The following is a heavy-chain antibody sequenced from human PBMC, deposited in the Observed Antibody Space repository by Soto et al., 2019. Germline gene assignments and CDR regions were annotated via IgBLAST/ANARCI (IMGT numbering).Heavy chain of an antibody. D-gene: IGHD3-10*01. V-gene: IGHV3-9*01. CDR1: GFTFGDYA. Sequence: GGSLRLSCAASGFTFGDYAMHWVRQVPGKGLEWVSGFKWNSGDVGYADSVKGRFTISRDNARNSLYLQMNSLRPEDTAVYYCAKDRSSGSPYYGMDFWGQGTMVTVSS. CDR3: AKDRSSGSPYYGMDF. CDR2: FKWNSGDV. J-gene: IGHJ6*02.